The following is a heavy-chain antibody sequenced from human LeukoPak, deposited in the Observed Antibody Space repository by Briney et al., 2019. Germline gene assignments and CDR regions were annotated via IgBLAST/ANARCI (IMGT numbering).Heavy chain of an antibody. V-gene: IGHV3-33*06. D-gene: IGHD1-26*01. J-gene: IGHJ4*02. CDR3: AKEYAPFVGCDY. Sequence: GGSLRLSCGASGFTFSSSGMQWVRQAPGKGLEWVGVIWSNGINKYYADSVKGRFTISKDNSKNTLSLQMDSLRVEDSGLYYCAKEYAPFVGCDYRGQGILVTVSS. CDR1: GFTFSSSG. CDR2: IWSNGINK.